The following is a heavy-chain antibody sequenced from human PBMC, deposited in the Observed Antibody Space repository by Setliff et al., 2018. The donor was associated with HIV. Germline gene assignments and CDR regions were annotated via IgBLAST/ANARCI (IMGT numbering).Heavy chain of an antibody. J-gene: IGHJ4*02. CDR2: VYPGDSDT. CDR1: GFNFLAHW. CDR3: ARLPYYVSGGVFDY. Sequence: PGESLKISCQCSGFNFLAHWIGWVRQVPEKGLEWMGIVYPGDSDTRYNPSFEGQVTVSADKTITTAYLQLTSLKASDTAMYFCARLPYYVSGGVFDYWGKGTLVTVSS. V-gene: IGHV5-51*01. D-gene: IGHD3-10*01.